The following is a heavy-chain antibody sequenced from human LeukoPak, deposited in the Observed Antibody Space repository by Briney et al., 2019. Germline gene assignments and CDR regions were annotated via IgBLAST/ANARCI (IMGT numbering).Heavy chain of an antibody. CDR1: GFTFSSYS. V-gene: IGHV3-21*01. D-gene: IGHD6-19*01. Sequence: PGGSLRLSCAASGFTFSSYSMNWVRQAPGKGLEWVSSISSSSSYIYYADSVKGRFTISRDNAKNSLYLQMNSLRAEDTAVYYCARARPSGWYPVDYWGQGTLVTVSS. CDR2: ISSSSSYI. CDR3: ARARPSGWYPVDY. J-gene: IGHJ4*02.